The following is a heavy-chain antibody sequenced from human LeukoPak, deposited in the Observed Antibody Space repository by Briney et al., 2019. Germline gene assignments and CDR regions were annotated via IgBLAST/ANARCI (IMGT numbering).Heavy chain of an antibody. Sequence: GASVKVSCKASGYTFTSYAISWVRQAPGQGLEWMGRIIPILGIANYAQKFQGRVTITADKSTSTAYMELSSLRSEDTAVYYCARGAVPYYDFWSGPAYGMDVWGQGTTVTVSS. CDR1: GYTFTSYA. V-gene: IGHV1-69*04. CDR3: ARGAVPYYDFWSGPAYGMDV. J-gene: IGHJ6*02. CDR2: IIPILGIA. D-gene: IGHD3-3*01.